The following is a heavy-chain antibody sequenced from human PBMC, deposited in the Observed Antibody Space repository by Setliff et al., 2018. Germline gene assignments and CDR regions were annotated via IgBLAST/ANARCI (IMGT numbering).Heavy chain of an antibody. V-gene: IGHV3-74*01. J-gene: IGHJ4*02. CDR3: ARFACSGGSCYLSSSDY. D-gene: IGHD2-15*01. CDR2: IDGLGTIT. CDR1: GFTFSNYW. Sequence: LRLSCAASGFTFSNYWMYWVRQVPGKGLVWVSRIDGLGTITHYADSVKGRFTISRDNDKKTLYLQMNSLRAEDTAVYYCARFACSGGSCYLSSSDYWGQGTLVTVSS.